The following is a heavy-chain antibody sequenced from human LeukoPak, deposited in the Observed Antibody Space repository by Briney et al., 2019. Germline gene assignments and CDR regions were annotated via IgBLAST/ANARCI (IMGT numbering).Heavy chain of an antibody. J-gene: IGHJ3*02. V-gene: IGHV1-69*13. D-gene: IGHD1-26*01. CDR1: GGTFSSYA. Sequence: ASVKVSCKASGGTFSSYAISWVRQAPGQGLEWMGGIIPIFGTANYAQKLQGRVTITADESTSTAYMELSSLRSEDTAVYYCARDPEVGATGDAFDIWGQGTMVTVSS. CDR3: ARDPEVGATGDAFDI. CDR2: IIPIFGTA.